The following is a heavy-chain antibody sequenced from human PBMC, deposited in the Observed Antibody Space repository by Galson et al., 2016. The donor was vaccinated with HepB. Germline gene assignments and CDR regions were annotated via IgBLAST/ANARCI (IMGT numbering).Heavy chain of an antibody. CDR3: ARHSGVSSVTYQGIDY. Sequence: ETLSLTCTDSGGSISRSAYYWGWIRQPPGKGLEWIGSIHYSGSTSYYASLKSRVTISVDTSKNQFSLNLRSVTAADTAVYYCARHSGVSSVTYQGIDYWGQGTLVTVSS. CDR2: IHYSGST. D-gene: IGHD1-26*01. J-gene: IGHJ4*02. V-gene: IGHV4-39*01. CDR1: GGSISRSAYY.